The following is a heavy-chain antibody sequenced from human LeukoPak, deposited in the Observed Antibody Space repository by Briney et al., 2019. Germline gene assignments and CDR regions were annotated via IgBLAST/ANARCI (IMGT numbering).Heavy chain of an antibody. Sequence: GGSLRLSCAASGFTFSSYAMHWVRQAPGKGLEWVAVISYDGSNKYYADSVKGRFTISRDNSKNTLYLQMNSLRAEDTAVYYYAREGIAVAGRGYFDYWGQGTLVTVSS. CDR1: GFTFSSYA. CDR3: AREGIAVAGRGYFDY. V-gene: IGHV3-30-3*01. J-gene: IGHJ4*02. CDR2: ISYDGSNK. D-gene: IGHD6-19*01.